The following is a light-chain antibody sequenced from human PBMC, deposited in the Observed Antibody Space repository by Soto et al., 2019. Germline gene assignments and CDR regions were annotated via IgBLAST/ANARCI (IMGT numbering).Light chain of an antibody. Sequence: EIVMTQSPATLSLSPGERATLSCRASQSVSSNLAWYQKKPGQAPRLLIYGASTRATGIPARFSGSGSGTEFTLTISSLQSEDFVVYYCQHYNDWPLTFGQGTKVEIK. CDR3: QHYNDWPLT. J-gene: IGKJ1*01. V-gene: IGKV3-15*01. CDR1: QSVSSN. CDR2: GAS.